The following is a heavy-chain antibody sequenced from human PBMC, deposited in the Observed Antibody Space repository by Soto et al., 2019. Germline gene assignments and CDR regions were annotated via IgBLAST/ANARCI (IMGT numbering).Heavy chain of an antibody. D-gene: IGHD6-13*01. J-gene: IGHJ4*02. CDR1: GYTFSSYL. CDR3: ARDLLGDSSAWYDY. Sequence: GASVKVSCKASGYTFSSYLIHWVRQAPGQRLEWMGWIIAANGDTKYSQRFQGRVIFTRDTSANTAYMEVSSLRSEDTAVYYCARDLLGDSSAWYDYWGQGTLVTVSS. V-gene: IGHV1-3*01. CDR2: IIAANGDT.